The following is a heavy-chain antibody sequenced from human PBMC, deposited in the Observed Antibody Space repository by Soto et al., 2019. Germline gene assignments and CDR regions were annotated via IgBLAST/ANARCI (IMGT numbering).Heavy chain of an antibody. CDR3: VRTSLVVAAATREDY. CDR2: INSDGSST. V-gene: IGHV3-74*01. D-gene: IGHD2-15*01. J-gene: IGHJ4*02. CDR1: GFTFSSYW. Sequence: VQLVESGGGLVQPGESLRLSCAASGFTFSSYWMHWVRQAPGKGLVWVSRINSDGSSTSYAGSVKGRFTISRDNAKNTLYPQMNSLRAEDTAVYYCVRTSLVVAAATREDYWGQGTLVTVSS.